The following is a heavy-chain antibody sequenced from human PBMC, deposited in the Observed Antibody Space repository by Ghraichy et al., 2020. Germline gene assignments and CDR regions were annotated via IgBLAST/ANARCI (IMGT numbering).Heavy chain of an antibody. CDR3: ARVPTVPPGWFDP. Sequence: ASVKVSCKASGYTFTSYGISWVRQAPGQGLEWMGWISAYNGNTNYAQKLQGRVTMTTDTSTSTAYTELRSLRSDDTAVYYCARVPTVPPGWFDPWGQGTLVTVSS. J-gene: IGHJ5*02. V-gene: IGHV1-18*01. CDR1: GYTFTSYG. D-gene: IGHD4-17*01. CDR2: ISAYNGNT.